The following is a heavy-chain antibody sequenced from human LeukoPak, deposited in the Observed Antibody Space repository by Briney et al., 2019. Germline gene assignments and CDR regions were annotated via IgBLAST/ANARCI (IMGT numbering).Heavy chain of an antibody. D-gene: IGHD2-21*02. Sequence: PGGSLRLSCAASGFTFSSYAIHWVRQAPGKGLEWVSVISYDGNYKYYADSVTGRFTVSRDDSQSMLFLQMNSLRPEDTAVYYCARDPRSIVVTASVDFWGQGALVTVSS. CDR2: ISYDGNYK. CDR1: GFTFSSYA. CDR3: ARDPRSIVVTASVDF. J-gene: IGHJ4*02. V-gene: IGHV3-30-3*01.